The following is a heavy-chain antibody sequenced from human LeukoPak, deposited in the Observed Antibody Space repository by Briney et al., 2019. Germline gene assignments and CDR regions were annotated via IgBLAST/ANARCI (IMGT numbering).Heavy chain of an antibody. CDR3: AKMPYIAAAGTYHDY. V-gene: IGHV3-30*02. CDR1: GFTFFSYG. Sequence: GGSLRLSCAASGFTFFSYGMHWVRQAPGKGLEWVAFIRYDGSNKYYADSVRGRFTISRDNSKNTLYLQMNSLRAEDTAVYYCAKMPYIAAAGTYHDYWGQGTLVTVSS. CDR2: IRYDGSNK. J-gene: IGHJ4*02. D-gene: IGHD6-13*01.